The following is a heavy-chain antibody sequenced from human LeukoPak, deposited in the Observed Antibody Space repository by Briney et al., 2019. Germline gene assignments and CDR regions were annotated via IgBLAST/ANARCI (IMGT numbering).Heavy chain of an antibody. CDR1: GYTFTAHY. CDR3: VRDGDFDY. CDR2: INCNCGGT. D-gene: IGHD3-10*01. J-gene: IGHJ4*02. V-gene: IGHV1-2*02. Sequence: GSLRVSCKASGYTFTAHYMHWVRQAPGQGPEWMGWINCNCGGTNSAQRFQGRVTMTRDTSTSTAYVELNRLNSDDTAVYYCVRDGDFDYWGQGTLVTVSS.